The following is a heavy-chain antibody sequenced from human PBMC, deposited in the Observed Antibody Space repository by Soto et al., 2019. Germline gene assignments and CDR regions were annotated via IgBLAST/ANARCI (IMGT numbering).Heavy chain of an antibody. Sequence: GASVKVSCRASGGTFSSYAISGVRQAPGQGLEWMGGIIPIFGTANYAQKFQGRVTITADESTSTACMELSSLRSEEAAVYYCAREVGGSSHVLGMDVCGQGTTVTVSS. CDR3: AREVGGSSHVLGMDV. CDR1: GGTFSSYA. CDR2: IIPIFGTA. J-gene: IGHJ6*02. V-gene: IGHV1-69*13. D-gene: IGHD3-16*01.